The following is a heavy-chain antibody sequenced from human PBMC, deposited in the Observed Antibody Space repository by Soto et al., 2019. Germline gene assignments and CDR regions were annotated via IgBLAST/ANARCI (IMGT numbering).Heavy chain of an antibody. D-gene: IGHD3-22*01. CDR3: AKGMYYYDSSGYRLFGY. J-gene: IGHJ4*02. CDR1: GFTFRNYA. CDR2: ISVSGGST. Sequence: AGGSLRLSCAASGFTFRNYAMNWVRQAPGTGLEWVSGISVSGGSTYYADSVMGRFTVSRDNSKNTVYLQMNSLRAEDTAVYFCAKGMYYYDSSGYRLFGYWGQGTLVTVSS. V-gene: IGHV3-23*01.